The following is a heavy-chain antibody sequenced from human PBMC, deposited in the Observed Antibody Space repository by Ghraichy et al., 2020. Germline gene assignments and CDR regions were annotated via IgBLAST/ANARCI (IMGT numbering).Heavy chain of an antibody. Sequence: SETLSLTCTVSGGSISSGGYYWSWIRQHPGKGLEWIGYIYYSGSTYYNPSLKSRVTISVDTSKNQFSLKLSSVTAADTAVYYCARVDRSGSPPYWFDYWGQGTLVTVSS. D-gene: IGHD3-10*01. J-gene: IGHJ4*02. CDR2: IYYSGST. CDR1: GGSISSGGYY. CDR3: ARVDRSGSPPYWFDY. V-gene: IGHV4-31*03.